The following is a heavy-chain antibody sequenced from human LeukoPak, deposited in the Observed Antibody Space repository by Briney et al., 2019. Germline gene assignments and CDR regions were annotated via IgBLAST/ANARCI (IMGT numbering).Heavy chain of an antibody. J-gene: IGHJ4*02. CDR3: ARPPALNY. V-gene: IGHV3-48*03. D-gene: IGHD3-9*01. CDR2: ISSSGSII. Sequence: PGGSLRLSCTASGFTFSSFDMNWVRQAPGKGLEGVSYISSSGSIIYYADSVKGRFTISRDNAKNSLYLQMHSLTAEDTAVYYCARPPALNYWGQGTLVTVSS. CDR1: GFTFSSFD.